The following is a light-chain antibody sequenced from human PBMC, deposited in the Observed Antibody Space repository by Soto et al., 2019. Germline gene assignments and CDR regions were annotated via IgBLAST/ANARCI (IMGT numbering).Light chain of an antibody. CDR2: DAS. V-gene: IGKV3-11*01. J-gene: IGKJ5*01. Sequence: EILLTHSPATLSLSPGERATLSCRASQSVNSYLAWYQQKPGQAPRLLIYDASNRATGIPARFSGSGSGTDFTLTISSLEPEDFAVYYCQQRSNWPITFGQGTRLEIK. CDR1: QSVNSY. CDR3: QQRSNWPIT.